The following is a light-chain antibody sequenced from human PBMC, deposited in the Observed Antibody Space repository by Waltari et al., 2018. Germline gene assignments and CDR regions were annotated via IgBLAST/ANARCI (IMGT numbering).Light chain of an antibody. Sequence: SYELTQPPSVSVSPGQTARLTCSGDALPKQYAYWYQQKPGQAPVLVKYKNSERPSGVPERFSGSSSGTTVTLTISGVQAEDEADYYCQSADSSGTYNVVFGGGTKLTVL. CDR1: ALPKQY. CDR2: KNS. CDR3: QSADSSGTYNVV. J-gene: IGLJ2*01. V-gene: IGLV3-25*03.